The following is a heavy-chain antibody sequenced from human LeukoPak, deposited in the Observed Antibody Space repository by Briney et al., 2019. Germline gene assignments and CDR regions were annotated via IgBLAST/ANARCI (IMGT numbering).Heavy chain of an antibody. V-gene: IGHV5-10-1*01. CDR1: GYSFTNYW. CDR3: ARHNREDFDY. D-gene: IGHD2/OR15-2a*01. J-gene: IGHJ4*02. Sequence: GESLRISCKGSGYSFTNYWISWVRQLPGKGLEWMGRINPSDSYTNYSPSFQGHVTISADKSISTAYVQWSSLKATDTAIYYCARHNREDFDYWGQGTLVIVSS. CDR2: INPSDSYT.